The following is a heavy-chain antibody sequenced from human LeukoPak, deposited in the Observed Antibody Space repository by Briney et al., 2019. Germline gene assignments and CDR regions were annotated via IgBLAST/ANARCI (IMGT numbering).Heavy chain of an antibody. Sequence: PGGSLRLSCAASGFTFSRYWMSWVRQAPGKGLEWVANIKEDGGEKFHVDSVKGRFTISRDNSKNTLYLQMNSLRAEDTAVYYCARVPECSSTSCYAYGAFDIWGQGTMVTVSS. J-gene: IGHJ3*02. D-gene: IGHD2-2*01. CDR3: ARVPECSSTSCYAYGAFDI. CDR1: GFTFSRYW. V-gene: IGHV3-7*03. CDR2: IKEDGGEK.